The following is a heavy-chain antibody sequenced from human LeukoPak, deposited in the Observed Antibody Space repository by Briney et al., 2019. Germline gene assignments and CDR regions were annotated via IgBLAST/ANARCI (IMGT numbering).Heavy chain of an antibody. CDR1: GFSLSTSGMC. Sequence: SGPTLVKPTQTLTLTYTFSGFSLSTSGMCVSWIRQPPGKALEWLARIDWDDDKYYSTSLKTRLTISKDTSKNQVVLTMTNMDPVDTATYYCARSISDSSGYYYPDYWGQGTLLTVPS. J-gene: IGHJ4*02. V-gene: IGHV2-70*11. CDR2: IDWDDDK. D-gene: IGHD3-22*01. CDR3: ARSISDSSGYYYPDY.